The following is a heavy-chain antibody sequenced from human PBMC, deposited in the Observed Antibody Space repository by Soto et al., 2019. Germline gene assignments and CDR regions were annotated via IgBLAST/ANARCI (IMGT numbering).Heavy chain of an antibody. D-gene: IGHD1-1*01. CDR1: GASISGFY. V-gene: IGHV4-4*07. Sequence: SETLSLTCTVSGASISGFYWSWIRKSAGKGLEWIGRVCATGTTDCNPSLKSRVMMSVDTSKKQFSLKLRSVTAADTAVYYCVRDGTKTLRDWFDPWGQGISVTVAS. CDR2: VCATGTT. J-gene: IGHJ5*02. CDR3: VRDGTKTLRDWFDP.